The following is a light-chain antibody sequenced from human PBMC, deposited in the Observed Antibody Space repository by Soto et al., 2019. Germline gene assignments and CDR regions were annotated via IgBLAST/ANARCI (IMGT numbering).Light chain of an antibody. CDR3: QSYDSTLSGYV. J-gene: IGLJ1*01. CDR2: GNN. V-gene: IGLV1-40*01. Sequence: QSALTQPPSVSGAPGQRVTISCTGSSANIGAAYNVDWYQQLPGTAPKLLIYGNNNRPSGVPARFSGSKSDTSASLAIAGLQAEDEGDSYCQSYDSTLSGYVLGNGTKLTVL. CDR1: SANIGAAYN.